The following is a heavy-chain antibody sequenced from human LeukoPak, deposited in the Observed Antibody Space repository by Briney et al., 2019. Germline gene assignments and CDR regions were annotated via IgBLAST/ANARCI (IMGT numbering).Heavy chain of an antibody. D-gene: IGHD3-22*01. Sequence: SGGCLCPACAASGSTFSNYAMHWVRQVPGKGLEWVAAIWFDGIRKYYADSVKGRLTISRDNSKNTLYLQMHSLRAEDTAVYYCARDLEDSSPYGAFDLWGQRTMVTVSS. CDR1: GSTFSNYA. J-gene: IGHJ3*01. V-gene: IGHV3-33*01. CDR3: ARDLEDSSPYGAFDL. CDR2: IWFDGIRK.